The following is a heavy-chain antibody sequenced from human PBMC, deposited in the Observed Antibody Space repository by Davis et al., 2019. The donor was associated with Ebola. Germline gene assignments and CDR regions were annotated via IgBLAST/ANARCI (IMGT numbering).Heavy chain of an antibody. CDR3: ARDDVTGLMDS. D-gene: IGHD2-8*02. Sequence: LRLSCTVSGGSITNGDYAWSWIRQPPGKGLEWIGYIHHSGGTYYNPSFKSRLTISVDTSKNQFFLRLTSVTAADTAVYYCARDDVTGLMDSWGQGTLVTASS. CDR1: GGSITNGDYA. J-gene: IGHJ4*02. V-gene: IGHV4-30-4*01. CDR2: IHHSGGT.